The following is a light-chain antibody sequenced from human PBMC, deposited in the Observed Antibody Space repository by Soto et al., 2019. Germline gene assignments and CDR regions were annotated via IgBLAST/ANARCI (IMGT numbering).Light chain of an antibody. J-gene: IGKJ1*01. Sequence: DIVLTQSPGTLSLSPGERATLSCRASQSVSNSYLAWYQQKPGQAPRLLIYGASSRATGIPDRFSGDGSGTDFTLTISRLEPEDFVVYYCQHYGTSPTWTF. CDR3: QHYGTSPTWT. CDR2: GAS. V-gene: IGKV3-20*01. CDR1: QSVSNSY.